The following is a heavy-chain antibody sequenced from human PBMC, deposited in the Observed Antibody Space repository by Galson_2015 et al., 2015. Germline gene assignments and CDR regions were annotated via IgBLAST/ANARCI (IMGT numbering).Heavy chain of an antibody. J-gene: IGHJ6*02. CDR3: AKDGVVYSMDV. CDR1: GFAFSSYA. D-gene: IGHD3-3*01. Sequence: SLRLSCAASGFAFSSYAMTWVRQAPGKGLEWVSGISGSGGSTYYADSVKGQFTISRDNSKNTVNLQMNSLRAEDTAVYYCAKDGVVYSMDVWGQGTTVTVYS. V-gene: IGHV3-23*01. CDR2: ISGSGGST.